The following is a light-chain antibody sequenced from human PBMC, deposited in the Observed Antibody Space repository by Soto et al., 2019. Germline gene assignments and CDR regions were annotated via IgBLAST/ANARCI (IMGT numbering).Light chain of an antibody. V-gene: IGKV3-20*01. J-gene: IGKJ1*01. CDR2: GAS. CDR3: QQYRDSLGT. CDR1: QSVISTY. Sequence: EIVLTQSPGTLSLSPGERATLSCRASQSVISTYLAWYQQKPGQAPRLLIYGASSRATGIPDRFSGSGSGTDFTLTISRLEPEDFAVYYCQQYRDSLGTFGQETKVEI.